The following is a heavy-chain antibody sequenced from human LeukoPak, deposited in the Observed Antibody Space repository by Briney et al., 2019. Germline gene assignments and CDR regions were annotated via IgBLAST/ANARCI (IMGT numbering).Heavy chain of an antibody. CDR3: ARESSGSYYYYYMDV. Sequence: ASVKVSCKASGYTFTSYGISWVRQAPGQGLEWMGWISAYNGNTNYAQKLQGRVTMTTDTSTSTAYMELRSLRSDDTAVYYCARESSGSYYYYYMDVWGKGTTVTVSS. J-gene: IGHJ6*03. V-gene: IGHV1-18*01. CDR2: ISAYNGNT. CDR1: GYTFTSYG. D-gene: IGHD1-26*01.